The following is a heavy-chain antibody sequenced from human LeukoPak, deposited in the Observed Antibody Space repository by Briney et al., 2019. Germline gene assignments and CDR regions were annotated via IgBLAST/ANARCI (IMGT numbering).Heavy chain of an antibody. V-gene: IGHV3-21*01. Sequence: GGSLRLSCAASGFTFSSYIMNWVRQAPGKGLEWVSSISSSSSYIYYADSVKGRFTISRDNAKNSLYLQMNSLRAEDTAVYYCARDPSGSYFDWFDPWGQGTLVTVSS. CDR2: ISSSSSYI. CDR3: ARDPSGSYFDWFDP. CDR1: GFTFSSYI. D-gene: IGHD1-26*01. J-gene: IGHJ5*02.